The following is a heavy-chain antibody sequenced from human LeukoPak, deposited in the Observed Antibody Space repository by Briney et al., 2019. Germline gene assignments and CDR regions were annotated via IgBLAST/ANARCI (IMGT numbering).Heavy chain of an antibody. CDR2: IKQDGSEK. D-gene: IGHD3-22*01. V-gene: IGHV3-7*01. J-gene: IGHJ4*02. CDR3: ASYDSSGYYAGYFDY. CDR1: GFTFSSYW. Sequence: PGRSLRLSCAASGFTFSSYWMSWVRQAPGKGLEWVANIKQDGSEKYYVDSVKGRFTISRDNAKNSLYLQMNSLRAEDTAVYYCASYDSSGYYAGYFDYWGQGTLVTVSS.